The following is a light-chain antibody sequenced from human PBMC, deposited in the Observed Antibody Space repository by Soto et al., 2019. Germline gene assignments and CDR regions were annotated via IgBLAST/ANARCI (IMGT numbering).Light chain of an antibody. V-gene: IGLV2-14*01. CDR3: SSYTSSSTHWV. Sequence: QSALPQPASVSGSPGQSITISCTGTSSDVGGYNYVSWYQQHPGKAPKIMIYEVSNRPSGVSNRFSGSKSGNTASLTISGLQAEDEDDYYCSSYTSSSTHWVFGGGTKVTVL. CDR1: SSDVGGYNY. CDR2: EVS. J-gene: IGLJ3*02.